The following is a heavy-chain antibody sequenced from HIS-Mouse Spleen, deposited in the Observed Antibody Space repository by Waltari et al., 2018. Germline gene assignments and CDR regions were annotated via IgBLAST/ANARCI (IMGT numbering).Heavy chain of an antibody. D-gene: IGHD1-26*01. V-gene: IGHV4-39*07. Sequence: QLQLQESGPGLVKPSETLSLPCIVSGGSISSSSYYWGWIRQPPGKGLEWIGSIYYSGSTYSNPSLKSQVTISVDTSKNQFSLKLSSVTAADTAVYYCARDRELYFDYWGQGTLVTVSS. CDR3: ARDRELYFDY. CDR2: IYYSGST. J-gene: IGHJ4*02. CDR1: GGSISSSSYY.